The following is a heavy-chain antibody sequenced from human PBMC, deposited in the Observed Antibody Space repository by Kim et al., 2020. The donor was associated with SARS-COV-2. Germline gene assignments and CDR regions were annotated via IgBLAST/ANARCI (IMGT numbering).Heavy chain of an antibody. J-gene: IGHJ4*02. D-gene: IGHD2-2*02. CDR2: INHSGST. V-gene: IGHV4-34*01. Sequence: SETLSLTCAVYGGSFSGYYWSWIRQPPGKGLEWIGEINHSGSTNYNPSLKSRVTISVDTSKNQFSLKLSSVTAADTAVYYCARRNIVVVPAAIGFDYWGQGTLVTVSS. CDR3: ARRNIVVVPAAIGFDY. CDR1: GGSFSGYY.